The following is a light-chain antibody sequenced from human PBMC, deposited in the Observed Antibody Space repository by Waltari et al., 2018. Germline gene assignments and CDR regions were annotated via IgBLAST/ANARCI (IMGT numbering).Light chain of an antibody. J-gene: IGLJ3*02. CDR2: RSN. CDR1: NSNIGSNY. Sequence: QSVLTQPPSASETPGQRVTIPSSGSNSNIGSNYVYWYQQLPGTATKLLIYRSNPRLSGVPDRFSASKSGTSASLAISGLRSEDEADYYCAAWDDSLSAWVFGGGTKLTVL. CDR3: AAWDDSLSAWV. V-gene: IGLV1-47*01.